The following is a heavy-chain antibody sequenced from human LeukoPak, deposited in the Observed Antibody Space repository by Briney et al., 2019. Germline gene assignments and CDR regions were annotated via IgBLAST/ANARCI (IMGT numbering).Heavy chain of an antibody. V-gene: IGHV1-69*05. CDR2: IIPAFGTP. J-gene: IGHJ4*02. CDR1: RGTFSNLA. D-gene: IGHD6-6*01. CDR3: SSRGGSTSSLDS. Sequence: ASVKVSCKASRGTFSNLAFSRVRHAPGQGLEWMGGIIPAFGTPSYPQRFHGRVTTSTDESTRSVYMELSGLRSEDTAVYYCSSRGGSTSSLDSWGQGTLV.